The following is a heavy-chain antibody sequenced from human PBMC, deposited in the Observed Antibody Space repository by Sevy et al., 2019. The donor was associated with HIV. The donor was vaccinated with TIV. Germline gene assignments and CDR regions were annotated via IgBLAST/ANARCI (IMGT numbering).Heavy chain of an antibody. Sequence: ASVKVSCKASGYTFTSYGISWVRQAPGQGLEWMGWISAYNGNTNYAQKLQGRVTMTTDTSMSTAYMELRSLRSDDTAVYYCARDLMPGGSYYLFDYWGQGTLVTVSS. CDR3: ARDLMPGGSYYLFDY. V-gene: IGHV1-18*01. CDR2: ISAYNGNT. D-gene: IGHD1-26*01. CDR1: GYTFTSYG. J-gene: IGHJ4*02.